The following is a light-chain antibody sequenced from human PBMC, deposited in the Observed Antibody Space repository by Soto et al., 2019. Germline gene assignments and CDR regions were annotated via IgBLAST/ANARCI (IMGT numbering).Light chain of an antibody. V-gene: IGLV2-8*01. CDR2: EVS. J-gene: IGLJ1*01. Sequence: QSALPQPPSASGSPGQSVTISCTGTSSDVGGYNYVSWYQQHPGKAPKLMIYEVSKRPSGVPDRFSGSKSDNTASLTVSGLQAEDEADYYCSSYAGSNNLRVFGSGTKVTVL. CDR3: SSYAGSNNLRV. CDR1: SSDVGGYNY.